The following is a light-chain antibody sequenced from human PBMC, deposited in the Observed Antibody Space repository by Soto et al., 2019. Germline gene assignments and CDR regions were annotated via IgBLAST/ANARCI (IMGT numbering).Light chain of an antibody. J-gene: IGKJ2*01. CDR2: AAS. Sequence: DIQXXXSPSXXXASVGDRVTXXXXASQXXXXYLNWYQQKPGKAPKLLIYAASSLQSGVPSRFSGSGSGTDFTLTISSLQPEDFATYYCHQSYSTPYTFGQGTKLEIK. V-gene: IGKV1-39*01. CDR3: HQSYSTPYT. CDR1: QXXXXY.